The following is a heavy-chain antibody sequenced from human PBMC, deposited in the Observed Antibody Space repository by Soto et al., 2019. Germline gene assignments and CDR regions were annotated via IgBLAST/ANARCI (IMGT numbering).Heavy chain of an antibody. CDR2: ISYDGSNK. D-gene: IGHD3-16*02. CDR3: ASDGHARPFGGVIGKIDY. J-gene: IGHJ4*02. Sequence: GGSLRLSCAASGFTFSSYAMHWVRQAPGKGLEWVAVISYDGSNKYYADSVKGRFTISRDNSKNTLYLQMNSLRAEDRAVDYCASDGHARPFGGVIGKIDYWGQGTLVTVSS. CDR1: GFTFSSYA. V-gene: IGHV3-30-3*01.